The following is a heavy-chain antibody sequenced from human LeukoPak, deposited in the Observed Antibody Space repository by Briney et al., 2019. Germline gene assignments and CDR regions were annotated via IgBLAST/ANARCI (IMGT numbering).Heavy chain of an antibody. CDR1: GGSISSYY. D-gene: IGHD5-12*01. CDR2: IYYSGST. J-gene: IGHJ4*02. V-gene: IGHV4-59*01. CDR3: ARVSGYDWESFYDY. Sequence: SETLSLTCTVSGGSISSYYWSWIRQPPGKGLEWVGYIYYSGSTNYNHSLKSRVNISVDTYKNHSSLKLSSVTAADTAIYYCARVSGYDWESFYDYWGQGSLVTVSS.